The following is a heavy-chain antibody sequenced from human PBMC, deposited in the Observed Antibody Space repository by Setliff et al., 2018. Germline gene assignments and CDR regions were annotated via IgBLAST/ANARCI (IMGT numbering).Heavy chain of an antibody. J-gene: IGHJ6*02. CDR3: ARSDYGDYFAWDSYGMDV. D-gene: IGHD4-17*01. CDR1: GYSFTSYW. V-gene: IGHV5-51*01. CDR2: IYPGDSDT. Sequence: GESLKISCKGSGYSFTSYWIAWVRQMPGKGLEWMGIIYPGDSDTRYSPSFQGRVTISADRSTRTAYLQWSSLKASDTAFYYCARSDYGDYFAWDSYGMDVWGQGTTVTVS.